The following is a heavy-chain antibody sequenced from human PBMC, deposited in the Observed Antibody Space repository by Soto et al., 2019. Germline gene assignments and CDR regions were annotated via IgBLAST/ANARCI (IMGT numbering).Heavy chain of an antibody. CDR1: GFSFSISP. V-gene: IGHV3-30-3*01. Sequence: QVQLVESGGGVVQPGRSLRLSCAASGFSFSISPMNWVRQAPGKGPEWVARISYDGTNKFYADSVKGRFTISRDNSKSTLYLQVDSLRPEDAAVYYCARDPKTSGGQHWAFNCFDSWGQGTLVTVSS. D-gene: IGHD7-27*01. CDR2: ISYDGTNK. CDR3: ARDPKTSGGQHWAFNCFDS. J-gene: IGHJ5*01.